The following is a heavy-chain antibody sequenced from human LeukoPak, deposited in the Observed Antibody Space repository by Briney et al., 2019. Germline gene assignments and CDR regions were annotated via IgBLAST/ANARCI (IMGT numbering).Heavy chain of an antibody. CDR2: IYHSGST. J-gene: IGHJ6*03. Sequence: GSLRLSCAASGFTFSSYAMSWVRQAPGKGLEWIGEIYHSGSTNYNPSLESRVTISVDKSKNQFSLKLSSVTAADTAVYYCARVEYQLLYYYYYYMDVWGKGTTVTVSS. CDR3: ARVEYQLLYYYYYYMDV. CDR1: GFTFSSYAM. V-gene: IGHV4-4*02. D-gene: IGHD2-2*01.